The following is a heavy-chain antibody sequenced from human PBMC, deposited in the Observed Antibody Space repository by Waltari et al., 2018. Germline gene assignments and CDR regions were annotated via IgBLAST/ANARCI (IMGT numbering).Heavy chain of an antibody. J-gene: IGHJ4*02. CDR1: GFPFSTYW. Sequence: EVQLVESGGGLVQPGGSLRLSCAASGFPFSTYWMTWVRQAPGKGLEWVASIKQDGSEKYYVDSVKGRFTISRDNAKNSLYLQMNSLRDEDTAVYYCARGLSIRAMTMVVTIDYWGQGTLVTVSS. CDR3: ARGLSIRAMTMVVTIDY. D-gene: IGHD4-17*01. CDR2: IKQDGSEK. V-gene: IGHV3-7*01.